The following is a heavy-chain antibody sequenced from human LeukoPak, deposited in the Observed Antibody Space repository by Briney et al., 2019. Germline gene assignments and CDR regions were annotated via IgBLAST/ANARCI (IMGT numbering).Heavy chain of an antibody. D-gene: IGHD3-10*01. Sequence: GGSLRLSCAAPGFTFSSYAMSWVRQAPGKGLEWVSAISGSGGSTYYADSVKGRFTISRDNSKNTLYLQMNSLRAEDTAVYYCAKDFYGSGSYYNWFDPWGQGTLVTVSS. CDR2: ISGSGGST. J-gene: IGHJ5*02. CDR3: AKDFYGSGSYYNWFDP. CDR1: GFTFSSYA. V-gene: IGHV3-23*01.